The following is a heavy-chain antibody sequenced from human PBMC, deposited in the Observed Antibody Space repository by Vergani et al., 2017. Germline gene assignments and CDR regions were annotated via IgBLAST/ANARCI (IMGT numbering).Heavy chain of an antibody. Sequence: QVQLQESGPGLVKPSETLSLTCAVSGYSISSGYYWGWIRQPPGKGLEWIGSIYHSGSTYYNPSLKSRVTISVDTSKNQFSLKLSSVTAADSAVYYCARDSVGFDYWGQGTLVTVSS. CDR3: ARDSVGFDY. CDR1: GYSISSGYY. D-gene: IGHD1-26*01. CDR2: IYHSGST. J-gene: IGHJ4*02. V-gene: IGHV4-38-2*02.